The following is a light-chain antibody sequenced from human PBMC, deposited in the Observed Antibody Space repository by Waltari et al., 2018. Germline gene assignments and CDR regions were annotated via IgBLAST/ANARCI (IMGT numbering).Light chain of an antibody. Sequence: DIVMTQSPESLAVSLGERATISCKTSESVLYSSNNKNHLAWYQQKPGQPPRLLLYLASTRESEAPDRVIGSGSETDFTLTVTSRQAEDVAVYYCQQYYNTPLTFGGGTKVEVK. CDR1: ESVLYSSNNKNH. V-gene: IGKV4-1*01. J-gene: IGKJ4*01. CDR3: QQYYNTPLT. CDR2: LAS.